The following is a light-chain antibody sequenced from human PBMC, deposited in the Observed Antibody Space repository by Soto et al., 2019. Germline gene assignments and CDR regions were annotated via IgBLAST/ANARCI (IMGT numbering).Light chain of an antibody. CDR1: QSISTW. Sequence: SATVGDRVTITCRASQSISTWLAWYQQKPGKAPKLLIYDASSLEVGVPSRFSGSGSRTEFTLTISSLQPDDYGTYYCQQYYDFRTFGQGTKVDIK. CDR3: QQYYDFRT. V-gene: IGKV1-5*01. CDR2: DAS. J-gene: IGKJ1*01.